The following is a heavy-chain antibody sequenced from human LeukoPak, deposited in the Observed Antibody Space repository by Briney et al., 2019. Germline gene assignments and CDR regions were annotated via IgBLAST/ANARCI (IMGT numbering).Heavy chain of an antibody. Sequence: PGGSLRLSCEASGFTFSSYAMNWVRQAPGKGLEWVSAISGSGGSTYYADSVKGRFTISRDNSNNRLYLQMNSLRAEDTAVYYCAKRGGSSWSATDYWGQGTLVTVS. CDR3: AKRGGSSWSATDY. D-gene: IGHD6-13*01. V-gene: IGHV3-23*01. J-gene: IGHJ4*02. CDR1: GFTFSSYA. CDR2: ISGSGGST.